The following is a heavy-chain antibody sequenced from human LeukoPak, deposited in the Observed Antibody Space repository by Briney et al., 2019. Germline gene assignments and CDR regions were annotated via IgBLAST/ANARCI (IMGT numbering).Heavy chain of an antibody. CDR2: INAGNGNT. V-gene: IGHV1-3*03. Sequence: ASVKVSCKASGYTFTSYAMHWVRQAPGQRLEWMGWINAGNGNTKYSQEFQGRVTITRDTSASTAYMELSSLRSEDMAVYYCARGQASSGYRPFDYWGQGTLVTVSS. D-gene: IGHD3-22*01. CDR1: GYTFTSYA. CDR3: ARGQASSGYRPFDY. J-gene: IGHJ4*02.